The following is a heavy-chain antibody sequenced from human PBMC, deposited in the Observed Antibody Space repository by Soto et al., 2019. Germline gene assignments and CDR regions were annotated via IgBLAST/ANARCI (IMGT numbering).Heavy chain of an antibody. D-gene: IGHD4-17*01. J-gene: IGHJ3*02. Sequence: GGSLRLSCAASGFTFSSYAMSWVRQAPGKGLEWVSAISGSGGSTYYADSVKGRFTISRDNSKNTLYLQMNSLRAEDTAVYYCAITGDYGDYLPADAFDIWGQGTMVTVSS. CDR3: AITGDYGDYLPADAFDI. CDR1: GFTFSSYA. V-gene: IGHV3-23*01. CDR2: ISGSGGST.